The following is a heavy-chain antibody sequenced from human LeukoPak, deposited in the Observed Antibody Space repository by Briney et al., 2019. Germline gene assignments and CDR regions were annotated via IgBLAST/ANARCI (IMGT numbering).Heavy chain of an antibody. V-gene: IGHV4-59*08. CDR3: AKYGNSGWVIDN. CDR1: GGSIGSDY. J-gene: IGHJ4*02. D-gene: IGHD6-19*01. Sequence: SEILSLTCTVSGGSIGSDYWTWIRQPPGKGLEYIGYIYYTGGTNYNPSLKSRVTISVDTSKNQFSLKLSSVTAADTAVYFCAKYGNSGWVIDNWGQGTLVTVSS. CDR2: IYYTGGT.